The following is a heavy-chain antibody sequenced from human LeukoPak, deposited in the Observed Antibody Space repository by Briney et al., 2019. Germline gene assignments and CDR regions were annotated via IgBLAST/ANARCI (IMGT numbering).Heavy chain of an antibody. CDR2: VRSSDGNT. D-gene: IGHD3-16*02. CDR3: ARVIRGSNGQAYDF. CDR1: GFDLSDYT. V-gene: IGHV3-64*01. J-gene: IGHJ3*01. Sequence: PAGTLRLSCAASGFDLSDYTLHWVRQAPGKGLEFVSAVRSSDGNTFYSNSVKGRFIISRDNSQSTMYLQMGSLRPDEMAGYYWARVIRGSNGQAYDFWGPGTMVIVSS.